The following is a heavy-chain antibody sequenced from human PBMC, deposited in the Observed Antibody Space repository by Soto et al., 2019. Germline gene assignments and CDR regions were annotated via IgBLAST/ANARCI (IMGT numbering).Heavy chain of an antibody. J-gene: IGHJ3*02. CDR2: IYYSGST. CDR1: VGSISSGGYY. V-gene: IGHV4-31*03. CDR3: ARDPRSGYDSSGYYYTGAFDI. Sequence: QVQLQESGQGLVKPSRTLSLPCTVSVGSISSGGYYWSWIRQHQGKGLEWIGYIYYSGSTYYNPSLKSRGTISVDTSKNQFSLKLSSVTAADTAVYYCARDPRSGYDSSGYYYTGAFDIWGQGTMVTVSS. D-gene: IGHD3-22*01.